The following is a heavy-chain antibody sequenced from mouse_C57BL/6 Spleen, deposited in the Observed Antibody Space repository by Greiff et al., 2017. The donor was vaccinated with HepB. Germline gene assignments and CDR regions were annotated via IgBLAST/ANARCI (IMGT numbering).Heavy chain of an antibody. CDR2: IEPETGGT. D-gene: IGHD2-4*01. CDR3: TRGMIYYDYYFDY. CDR1: GYTFTDYE. J-gene: IGHJ2*01. Sequence: QVQLQQSGAELVRPGASVTLSCKASGYTFTDYEMHWVKQTPVHGLEWIGAIEPETGGTAYNQKFKGKAILTADKSSSTAYMELRSLTSEDSAVYYCTRGMIYYDYYFDYWGQGTTLTVSS. V-gene: IGHV1-15*01.